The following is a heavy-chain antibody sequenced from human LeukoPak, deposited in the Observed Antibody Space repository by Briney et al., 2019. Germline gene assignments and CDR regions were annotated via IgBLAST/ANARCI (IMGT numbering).Heavy chain of an antibody. D-gene: IGHD2-2*01. Sequence: ASVKVSCRASGYTFIAYYMHWVRQAPGQGLEWMGWINPSSGGTNYAQKFQGRVTMTRDTSISTAYMELSRLRSDDTAVYYCAREGGLVVPAAMYAFDIWGQGTVVTVSS. V-gene: IGHV1-2*02. CDR3: AREGGLVVPAAMYAFDI. J-gene: IGHJ3*02. CDR1: GYTFIAYY. CDR2: INPSSGGT.